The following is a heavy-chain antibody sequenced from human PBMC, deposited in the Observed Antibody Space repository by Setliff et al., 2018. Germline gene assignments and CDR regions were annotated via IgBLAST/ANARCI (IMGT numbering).Heavy chain of an antibody. J-gene: IGHJ5*02. V-gene: IGHV3-48*03. D-gene: IGHD3-3*01. Sequence: GGSLRLSCAASGFVFSSYEMNWVRQAPGKGLEWVAYIANRGNTVYYADSVKGRFTVSRDNANRSLFLQMNSRRAEDTAVYYCARDVFDFRTGQAGPWGQGTMVTVSS. CDR1: GFVFSSYE. CDR2: IANRGNTV. CDR3: ARDVFDFRTGQAGP.